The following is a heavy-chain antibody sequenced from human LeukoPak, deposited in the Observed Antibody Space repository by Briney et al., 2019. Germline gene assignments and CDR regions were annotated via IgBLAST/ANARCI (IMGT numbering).Heavy chain of an antibody. CDR2: INHSGST. D-gene: IGHD1-26*01. Sequence: PSETLSLTCAVYGGSFSGYYWSWIRQPPGKGLEWIGEINHSGSTNYNPSLKSRVTISVDTSENQFSLKLSSVTAADTAVYYCASESASGGDYWGQGTLVTVSS. CDR3: ASESASGGDY. J-gene: IGHJ4*02. CDR1: GGSFSGYY. V-gene: IGHV4-34*01.